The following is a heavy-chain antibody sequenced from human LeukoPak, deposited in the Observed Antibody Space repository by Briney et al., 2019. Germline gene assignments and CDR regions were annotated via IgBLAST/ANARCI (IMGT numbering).Heavy chain of an antibody. CDR2: IGGSGDST. Sequence: PGGSLRLSCAASGFTFSSYWMHWVRQAPGKGLEWVSLIGGSGDSTYYADSVKGRFTISRDNSKNTLYLRMNSLRADDTAVYYCAKEGPGGGGYFDDWGQGTLVTVSS. D-gene: IGHD3-16*01. CDR3: AKEGPGGGGYFDD. J-gene: IGHJ4*02. V-gene: IGHV3-23*01. CDR1: GFTFSSYW.